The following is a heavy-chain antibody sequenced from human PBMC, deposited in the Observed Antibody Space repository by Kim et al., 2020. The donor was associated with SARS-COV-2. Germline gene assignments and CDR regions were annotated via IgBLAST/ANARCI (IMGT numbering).Heavy chain of an antibody. CDR1: GFTFENYA. Sequence: GGSLRLSCAASGFTFENYAMTWVRQAPGKGLEWVSGISDTGYYTYYSDSLKGRFTVSRDNSENTLYLQMNDLRVEDTAVYYCAKDYYDTGGSQAKTLGPSYNGGRGKLVAVS. D-gene: IGHD3-22*01. CDR2: ISDTGYYT. V-gene: IGHV3-23*01. J-gene: IGHJ1*01. CDR3: AKDYYDTGGSQAKTLGPSYN.